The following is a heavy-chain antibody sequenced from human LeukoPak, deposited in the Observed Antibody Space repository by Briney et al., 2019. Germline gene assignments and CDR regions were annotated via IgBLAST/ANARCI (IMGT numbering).Heavy chain of an antibody. CDR2: IHPSGTT. CDR1: GYSLSSGYY. CDR3: ARAYSSSWYFNWFDP. V-gene: IGHV4-38-2*02. Sequence: PSETLSLTCTVSGYSLSSGYYWGWIRQPPGKGLEWIGNIHPSGTTYYNPTLKTRVTISVDTSKNQLSLKLSSVTATDTPVYFCARAYSSSWYFNWFDPWGQGTLVTVSS. J-gene: IGHJ5*02. D-gene: IGHD6-13*01.